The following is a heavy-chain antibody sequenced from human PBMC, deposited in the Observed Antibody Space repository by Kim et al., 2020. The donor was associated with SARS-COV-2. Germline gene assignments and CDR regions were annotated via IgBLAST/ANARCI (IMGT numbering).Heavy chain of an antibody. CDR2: IYPGDSDT. V-gene: IGHV5-51*01. D-gene: IGHD6-13*01. J-gene: IGHJ6*02. CDR1: GYSFTSYW. Sequence: GESLKISCKGSGYSFTSYWIGWVRQMPGKGLEWMGIIYPGDSDTRYSPSFQGQVTISADKSISTAYLQWSSLKASDTAMYYCARYSSSWYPHYYYGMDVWGQGTTVTVSS. CDR3: ARYSSSWYPHYYYGMDV.